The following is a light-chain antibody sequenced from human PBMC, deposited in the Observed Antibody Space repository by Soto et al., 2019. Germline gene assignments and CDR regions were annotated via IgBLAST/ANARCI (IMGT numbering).Light chain of an antibody. V-gene: IGKV1-5*03. CDR3: QQYNTYPLT. CDR2: KAS. CDR1: QSISTW. J-gene: IGKJ4*01. Sequence: DIQMTQSPSTLSASVGDRVTITCRASQSISTWLAWYQQKPGKAPKLLIYKASSLESGVPSRFSGSGSGTEFTLTISSLQPDDFAAYCCQQYNTYPLTFGGGTTVEIK.